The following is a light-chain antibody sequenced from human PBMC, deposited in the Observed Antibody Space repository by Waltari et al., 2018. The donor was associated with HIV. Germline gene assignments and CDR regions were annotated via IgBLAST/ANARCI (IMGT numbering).Light chain of an antibody. CDR1: SSNIATNY. CDR2: DNH. J-gene: IGLJ1*01. Sequence: QSVLTQPPSVSATPGQKVTISCSGSSSNIATNYVSWYQHFLNTVPKVLIYDNHNRSSGIPDRFSGSKSGTSATLDISGLQTGDEAHYYCGTWDTSLSAWIFGTGTKVTVL. V-gene: IGLV1-51*01. CDR3: GTWDTSLSAWI.